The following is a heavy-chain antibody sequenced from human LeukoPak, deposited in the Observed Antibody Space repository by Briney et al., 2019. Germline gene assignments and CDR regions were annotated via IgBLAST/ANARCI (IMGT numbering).Heavy chain of an antibody. J-gene: IGHJ4*02. CDR3: ARASVLLSADY. D-gene: IGHD3-16*01. CDR2: VYNSGGT. Sequence: SETLSLTCTVSGGFITSSFYWSWIRQSPGKGLEWIGYVYNSGGTKYNPSPKSRLTISVDTSKNQFSLNLSSVTAADTAVYYCARASVLLSADYWGQGTLVTVSS. CDR1: GGFITSSFY. V-gene: IGHV4-59*01.